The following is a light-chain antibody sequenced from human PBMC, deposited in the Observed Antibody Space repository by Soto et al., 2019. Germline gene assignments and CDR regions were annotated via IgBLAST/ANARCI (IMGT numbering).Light chain of an antibody. Sequence: DIQLTQSPSFLSASIGDRVTITCRASQGISSYLAWYQQRPGKAPKLLIYGASTLYKGVPSTFSGGGSGTEFTLTISSLQPEDSATYYCQQLKTYPLTFGGGTKVEIK. CDR2: GAS. J-gene: IGKJ4*01. CDR1: QGISSY. CDR3: QQLKTYPLT. V-gene: IGKV1-9*01.